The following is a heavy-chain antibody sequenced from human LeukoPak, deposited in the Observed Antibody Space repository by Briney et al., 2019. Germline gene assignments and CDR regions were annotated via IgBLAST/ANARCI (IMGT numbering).Heavy chain of an antibody. D-gene: IGHD3/OR15-3a*01. CDR2: IYYSGST. CDR1: GGSISSSSYY. V-gene: IGHV4-39*07. Sequence: SETLSLTCTVSGGSISSSSYYWGWIRQPPGKGLEWIGSIYYSGSTYYNPSLKSRVTISVDTSKNQFSLKLSSVTAADTAVYYCARDGRHYFDYWGQGTLVTVSS. J-gene: IGHJ4*02. CDR3: ARDGRHYFDY.